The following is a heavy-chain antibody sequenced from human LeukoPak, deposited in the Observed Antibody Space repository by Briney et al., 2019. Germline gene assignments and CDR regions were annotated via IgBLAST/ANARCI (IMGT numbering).Heavy chain of an antibody. CDR1: GGSFSGYY. CDR3: ARYGQVSLGGYSYALRRGFDY. CDR2: INHSGST. Sequence: PSETLSLTCTVSGGSFSGYYWSWIRQPPGKGLEWIGEINHSGSTNYNPSLKSRVTISVDTSKNQFSLKLSSVTAADTAVYYCARYGQVSLGGYSYALRRGFDYWGQGTLVTVSS. V-gene: IGHV4-34*01. J-gene: IGHJ4*02. D-gene: IGHD5-18*01.